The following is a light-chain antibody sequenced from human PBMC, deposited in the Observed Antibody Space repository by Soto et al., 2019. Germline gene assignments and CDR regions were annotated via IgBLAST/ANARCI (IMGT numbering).Light chain of an antibody. V-gene: IGKV3-20*01. CDR3: QQYGSSRIT. Sequence: EIVLTQSPGTLSLSPGERATLSCRASQSVSSSYSAWYQQKPGQAPRLLIYGASSRATGIPDRFSGSGSGTDFTLTISRLEPEDFAVYYCQQYGSSRITFGQGTRLEI. CDR2: GAS. J-gene: IGKJ5*01. CDR1: QSVSSSY.